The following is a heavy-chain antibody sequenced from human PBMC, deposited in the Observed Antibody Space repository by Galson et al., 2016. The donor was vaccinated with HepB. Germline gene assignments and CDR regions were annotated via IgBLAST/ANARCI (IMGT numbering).Heavy chain of an antibody. Sequence: TLSLTCTVSGDSISSGNYYWSWIRQHPGRGLEWIGYIYSSGSTYYNPSLKSRITISVDTSKNQFSLELSFVTAAETAIYYCASHYYATYYFDYWGQGTLVSVSS. CDR2: IYSSGST. CDR3: ASHYYATYYFDY. CDR1: GDSISSGNYY. J-gene: IGHJ4*02. V-gene: IGHV4-31*03. D-gene: IGHD3-22*01.